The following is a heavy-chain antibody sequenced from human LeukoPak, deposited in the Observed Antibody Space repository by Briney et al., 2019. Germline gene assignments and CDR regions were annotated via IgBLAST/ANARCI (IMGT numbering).Heavy chain of an antibody. CDR3: ARDIGDTMVRGIDAFDI. Sequence: PGGSLRLSCAASGFTFSSYSMNWVRQAPGKGLEWVSSISSSSSYIYYADSVKGRFTISRDNAKNSLYLQMNSLRAEDTAVYYCARDIGDTMVRGIDAFDIWGQGTMVTVSS. CDR1: GFTFSSYS. V-gene: IGHV3-21*01. CDR2: ISSSSSYI. J-gene: IGHJ3*02. D-gene: IGHD3-10*01.